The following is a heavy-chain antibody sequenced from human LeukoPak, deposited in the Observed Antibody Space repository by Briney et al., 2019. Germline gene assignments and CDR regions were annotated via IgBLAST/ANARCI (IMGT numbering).Heavy chain of an antibody. CDR3: ARENLGYCSSTSCHPKVYFDY. Sequence: PGGSLRLSCAASGFTFSSYAMHWVRQAPGKGLEWVAVISYDGCNKYYADSVKGRFTISRDNSKNTLYLQMNSLRAEDTAVYYCARENLGYCSSTSCHPKVYFDYWGQGTLVTVSS. CDR1: GFTFSSYA. CDR2: ISYDGCNK. V-gene: IGHV3-30-3*01. J-gene: IGHJ4*02. D-gene: IGHD2-2*01.